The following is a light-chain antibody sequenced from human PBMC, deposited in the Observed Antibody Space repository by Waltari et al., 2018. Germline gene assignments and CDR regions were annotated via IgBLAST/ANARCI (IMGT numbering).Light chain of an antibody. CDR1: QTISSY. J-gene: IGKJ4*01. CDR2: RTS. Sequence: EIQMTQSTSSLSASVGDRVTITCRASQTISSYLNWYQQKPGKAPNLLIYRTSTLQSGVPSSFSGSAFWTHFTLTIDILQPEDYGTYYCQQTYSTPLHTFGGGTKVEIK. CDR3: QQTYSTPLHT. V-gene: IGKV1-39*01.